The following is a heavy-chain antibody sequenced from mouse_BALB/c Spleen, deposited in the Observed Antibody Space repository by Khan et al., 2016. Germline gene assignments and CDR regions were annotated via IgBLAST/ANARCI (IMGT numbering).Heavy chain of an antibody. V-gene: IGHV3-8*02. CDR2: ISHSGDS. CDR3: ATWDYCCSAFAY. D-gene: IGHD1-1*01. Sequence: EVQLQESGPSLAKPSQTLSLTCSVTGDSITSGHWNWIRKFPGNKFDFMGYISHSGDSYYNPSLNSRISITRDTSTNQYYLQLNSVTTEDTATYYCATWDYCCSAFAYWGQGTLVTVSA. CDR1: GDSITSGH. J-gene: IGHJ3*01.